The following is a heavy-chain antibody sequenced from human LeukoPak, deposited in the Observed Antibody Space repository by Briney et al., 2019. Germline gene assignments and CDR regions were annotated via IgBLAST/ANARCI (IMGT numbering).Heavy chain of an antibody. CDR2: ISSSTTTM. J-gene: IGHJ3*02. CDR1: GFSFYTYS. Sequence: GGSLRLSCAASGFSFYTYSMDWVRQAPGKGLEWVSYISSSTTTMLYADSVEGRFAISRDNAKNSLYLQMNSLRNEDTAVYYCVRDDGNRTGSTYYDAFDIWGQGTLVTVSS. D-gene: IGHD2/OR15-2a*01. V-gene: IGHV3-48*02. CDR3: VRDDGNRTGSTYYDAFDI.